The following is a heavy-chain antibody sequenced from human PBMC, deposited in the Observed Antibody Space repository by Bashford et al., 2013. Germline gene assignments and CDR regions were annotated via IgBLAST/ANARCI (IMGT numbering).Heavy chain of an antibody. CDR1: GYRFSNNW. Sequence: GESLKISCSASGYRFSNNWIGWVRQMPGKGLEWMGIIYPGDSDTRYSPSFQGQVTISADKSISTAYLQWTSLKASDTAMYYCARHLDYGDDLSRDFWGQGPWSPSPQ. J-gene: IGHJ4*02. V-gene: IGHV5-51*01. CDR3: ARHLDYGDDLSRDF. D-gene: IGHD4-17*01. CDR2: IYPGDSDT.